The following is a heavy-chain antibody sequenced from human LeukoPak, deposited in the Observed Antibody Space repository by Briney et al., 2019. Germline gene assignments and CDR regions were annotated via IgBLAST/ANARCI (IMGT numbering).Heavy chain of an antibody. J-gene: IGHJ5*02. CDR2: ISAYNGNT. CDR1: GYTFTSYG. D-gene: IGHD3-22*01. V-gene: IGHV1-18*01. CDR3: ARVGTSSGYYSPFDWFDP. Sequence: ASVKVSCKASGYTFTSYGISWVRQAPGQGLEWMGWISAYNGNTNYAQKLQGRVTMTTDTSTSTAYMELRSLRSDDTAVYYCARVGTSSGYYSPFDWFDPWGQGTLVTVSS.